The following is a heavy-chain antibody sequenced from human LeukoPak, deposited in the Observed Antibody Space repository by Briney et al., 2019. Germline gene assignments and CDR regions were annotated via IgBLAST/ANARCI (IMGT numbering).Heavy chain of an antibody. D-gene: IGHD5-12*01. CDR3: ARERYVIVATISENYFDY. CDR1: GGSISSGSYY. Sequence: PSETLSLTCTVSGGSISSGSYYWSWIRQPAGKGLEWIGRIYTSGSTNYNPSLKSRVTISVDTSKNQFSLKLSSVTAADTAVYYCARERYVIVATISENYFDYWGQGALVTVSS. CDR2: IYTSGST. V-gene: IGHV4-61*02. J-gene: IGHJ4*02.